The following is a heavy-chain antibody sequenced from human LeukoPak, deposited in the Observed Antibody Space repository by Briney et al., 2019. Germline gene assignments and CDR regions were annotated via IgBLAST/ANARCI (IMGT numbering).Heavy chain of an antibody. J-gene: IGHJ4*02. D-gene: IGHD1-26*01. CDR3: ASNSGSYWEGFDY. Sequence: ASVKVSCKASGGTFNSYTISWVRQAPGQGLEWMGRIIPILGITNYAKKFQGKVTITQEKYRSKADMELSSLSAEDTAVYYCASNSGSYWEGFDYWGQGTLVTGSS. V-gene: IGHV1-69*02. CDR1: GGTFNSYT. CDR2: IIPILGIT.